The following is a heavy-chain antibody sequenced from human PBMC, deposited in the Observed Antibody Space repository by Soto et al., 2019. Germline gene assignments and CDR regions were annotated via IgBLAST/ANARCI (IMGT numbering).Heavy chain of an antibody. D-gene: IGHD4-17*01. J-gene: IGHJ4*02. CDR2: IIPIFGTA. V-gene: IGHV1-69*13. CDR3: ARSRARGYGPRQLADYFDC. Sequence: ASVKVSCKASGGTFSSYAISWVRQAPGQGLEWMGGIIPIFGTANYAQKFQGRVTITADESTSTAYMELSSLRSEDTDVYYCARSRARGYGPRQLADYFDCCGQGTLVTVYS. CDR1: GGTFSSYA.